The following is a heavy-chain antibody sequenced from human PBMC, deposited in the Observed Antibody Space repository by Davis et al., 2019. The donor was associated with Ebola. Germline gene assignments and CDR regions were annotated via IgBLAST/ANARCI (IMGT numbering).Heavy chain of an antibody. CDR3: ARGNYGDYIVLYYYNMDV. Sequence: SETLSLTCTASGGSISGYYWSWIWQPPGKRLEWIGYIHDSGHTYYSPSLRNRVTLLVDTSKNHFYLKLRSVTAADTAVYYCARGNYGDYIVLYYYNMDVWGQGTTVTVSS. CDR2: IHDSGHT. V-gene: IGHV4-59*01. CDR1: GGSISGYY. D-gene: IGHD4-17*01. J-gene: IGHJ6*02.